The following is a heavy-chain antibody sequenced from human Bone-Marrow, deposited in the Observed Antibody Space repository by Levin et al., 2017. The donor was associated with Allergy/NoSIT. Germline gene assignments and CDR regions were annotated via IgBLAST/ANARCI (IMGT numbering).Heavy chain of an antibody. V-gene: IGHV3-72*01. CDR3: GRPSGGGSYYR. J-gene: IGHJ4*02. Sequence: GGSLRLSCVASGFSFSDHYMDWVRQAPGKGLEWVGRCRNKAQSFTTEYAASVRGRYVISRDDSRNSLYLQMSRLKVEDTAVYYCGRPSGGGSYYRGGQGTLVIVS. CDR2: CRNKAQSFTT. D-gene: IGHD1-26*01. CDR1: GFSFSDHY.